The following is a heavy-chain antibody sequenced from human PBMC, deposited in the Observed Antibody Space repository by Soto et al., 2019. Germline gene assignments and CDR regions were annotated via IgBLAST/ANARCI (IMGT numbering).Heavy chain of an antibody. V-gene: IGHV3-30*03. CDR3: ARAQLYSSSSGWDY. CDR1: GFTFSSYG. CDR2: ISYDGSNK. Sequence: QVQLVESGGGVVQPGRSLRLSCAASGFTFSSYGMHWVRQAPGKGLEWVAVISYDGSNKYYADSVKGRFTISRDNSKNTLYLQMNSLRSEDTAVYYCARAQLYSSSSGWDYWGQGTLVTVSS. J-gene: IGHJ4*02. D-gene: IGHD6-6*01.